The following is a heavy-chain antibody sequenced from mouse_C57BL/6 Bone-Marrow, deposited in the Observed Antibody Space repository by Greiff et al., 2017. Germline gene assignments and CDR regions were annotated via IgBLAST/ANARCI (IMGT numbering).Heavy chain of an antibody. CDR1: GYTFTSFW. J-gene: IGHJ1*03. CDR3: ATNSYYYGSRGYFDV. D-gene: IGHD1-1*01. V-gene: IGHV1-64*01. CDR2: IHPNSGST. Sequence: VQLQQPGAELVKPGASVKLSCKASGYTFTSFWMHWVKQRPGQGLEWIGMIHPNSGSTHYNEKFKSKATLTVDKSSSTAYMQLSSLTSEDSAVYYCATNSYYYGSRGYFDVWGTGTTVTVSS.